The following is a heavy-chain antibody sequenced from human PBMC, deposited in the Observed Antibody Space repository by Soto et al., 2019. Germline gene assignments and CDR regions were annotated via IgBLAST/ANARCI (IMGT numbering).Heavy chain of an antibody. V-gene: IGHV3-33*01. CDR2: IWYDGSNK. D-gene: IGHD6-13*01. J-gene: IGHJ4*02. CDR3: ARVGTGAIAAAGMVDY. CDR1: GFTFSRYG. Sequence: QVHLVESGGGVVQPGRSLRLSCAASGFTFSRYGMHWVRQAPGKGLEWVAIIWYDGSNKYSADSVKGRFTISKDNSKNMLYLEMNSLRAEDTAVYYCARVGTGAIAAAGMVDYWGQGALVTVSS.